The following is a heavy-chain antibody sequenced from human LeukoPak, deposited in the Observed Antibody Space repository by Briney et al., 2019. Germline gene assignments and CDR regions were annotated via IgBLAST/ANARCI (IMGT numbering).Heavy chain of an antibody. Sequence: PSETLSLTCTVSGGSISSGSYYWSWIRQPAGKGLEWIGRIYTSGSTNYNPSLKSRVTISVDTSKNQFSLKLSSVTAADTAVYYCARERGGEVGALRLNWGQGTLVTVSS. CDR2: IYTSGST. D-gene: IGHD1-26*01. CDR3: ARERGGEVGALRLN. J-gene: IGHJ4*02. CDR1: GGSISSGSYY. V-gene: IGHV4-61*02.